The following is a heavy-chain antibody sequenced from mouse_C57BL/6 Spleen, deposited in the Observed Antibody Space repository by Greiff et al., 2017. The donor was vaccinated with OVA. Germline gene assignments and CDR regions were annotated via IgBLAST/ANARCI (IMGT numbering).Heavy chain of an antibody. V-gene: IGHV1-15*01. Sequence: QVHVKQSGAELVRPGASVTLSCKASGYTFTDYEMHWVKQTPVHGLEWIGAIDPETGGTAYNQKFKGKAILTADKSSSTAYLELRSLTSEDSAVYYCRATVVAPYYFDYWGQGTTLTVSS. CDR1: GYTFTDYE. CDR2: IDPETGGT. J-gene: IGHJ2*01. D-gene: IGHD1-1*01. CDR3: RATVVAPYYFDY.